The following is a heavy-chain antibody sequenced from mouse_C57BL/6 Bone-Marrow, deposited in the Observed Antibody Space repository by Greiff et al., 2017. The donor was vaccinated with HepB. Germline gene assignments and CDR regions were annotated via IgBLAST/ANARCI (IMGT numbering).Heavy chain of an antibody. CDR2: IYPGSGST. D-gene: IGHD2-3*01. Sequence: LQPGAELVKPGASVKMSCKASGYTFTSYWITWVKQRPGQGLEWIGDIYPGSGSTNYNEKFKSKATLTVDTSSSTAYMQLSSLTSEDSAVYYCASRADGYYWFAYWGQGTLVTVSA. CDR1: GYTFTSYW. CDR3: ASRADGYYWFAY. V-gene: IGHV1-55*01. J-gene: IGHJ3*01.